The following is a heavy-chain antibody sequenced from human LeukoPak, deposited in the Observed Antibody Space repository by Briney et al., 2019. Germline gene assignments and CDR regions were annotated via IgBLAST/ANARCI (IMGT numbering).Heavy chain of an antibody. J-gene: IGHJ4*02. CDR1: GFTFSSYA. Sequence: GGSLRLSCAASGFTFSSYAMSWVRQAPGKGLEWVSSISSSSSYIYYADSVKGRFTISRDNAKNSLYLQMNSLRAEDTAVYYCARVIAVANPFDYWGQGTLVTVSS. D-gene: IGHD6-19*01. CDR2: ISSSSSYI. V-gene: IGHV3-21*01. CDR3: ARVIAVANPFDY.